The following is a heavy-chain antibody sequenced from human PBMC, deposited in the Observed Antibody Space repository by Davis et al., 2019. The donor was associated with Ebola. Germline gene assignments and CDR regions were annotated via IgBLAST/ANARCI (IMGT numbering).Heavy chain of an antibody. D-gene: IGHD1-7*01. J-gene: IGHJ5*02. CDR3: ARGLELLYWFDP. CDR2: INAGNGNT. Sequence: ASVKVSCKASGYSFTNYAMHWVRQAPGQRLEWMGWINAGNGNTKYSQKFQGRVTITRDTSASTAYMELSSLRSEDTAVYYCARGLELLYWFDPWGQGTLVTVSS. V-gene: IGHV1-3*01. CDR1: GYSFTNYA.